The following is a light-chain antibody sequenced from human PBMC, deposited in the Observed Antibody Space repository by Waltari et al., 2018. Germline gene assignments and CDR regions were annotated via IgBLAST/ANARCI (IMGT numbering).Light chain of an antibody. CDR2: GAS. V-gene: IGKV3-20*01. J-gene: IGKJ1*01. Sequence: VLAQSPGTLSLAPGERVSLSCRPSQPVSSSYVAWYQQKPGQAPRLLMYGASRRATGTPDRFSGSGSGTDFTLTISRLAPEDSAVYYCQQFGTTPWTFGQGTTVKI. CDR3: QQFGTTPWT. CDR1: QPVSSSY.